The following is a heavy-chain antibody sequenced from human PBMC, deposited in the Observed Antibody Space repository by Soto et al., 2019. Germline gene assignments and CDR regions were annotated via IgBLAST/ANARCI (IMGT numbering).Heavy chain of an antibody. J-gene: IGHJ4*02. Sequence: EVQLLESGGGLVQPGGSLRLSCSASGFTFSSYAMSWVRQAPGKGLEWVSAISGNGGSTYYADSVKGRFTISRDNSKNTLYLQMNSLRAEDTAVYYCAKPYTSSWYLLDCWGQGTLVTVSS. CDR1: GFTFSSYA. V-gene: IGHV3-23*01. CDR3: AKPYTSSWYLLDC. D-gene: IGHD6-13*01. CDR2: ISGNGGST.